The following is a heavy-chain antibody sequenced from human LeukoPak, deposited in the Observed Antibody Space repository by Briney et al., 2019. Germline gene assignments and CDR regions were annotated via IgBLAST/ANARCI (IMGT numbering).Heavy chain of an antibody. CDR2: IYYSGST. V-gene: IGHV4-59*01. CDR3: ARGYRSGPAAAGTNWFDP. D-gene: IGHD6-13*01. J-gene: IGHJ5*02. Sequence: SETLSLTCTVSGGSISSYYWSWIRQPPGKGLEWIGDIYYSGSTNYNPSLKSRVTISVDTSKNQFSLKLSSVTAADTAVYYCARGYRSGPAAAGTNWFDPWGQGTLVTVSS. CDR1: GGSISSYY.